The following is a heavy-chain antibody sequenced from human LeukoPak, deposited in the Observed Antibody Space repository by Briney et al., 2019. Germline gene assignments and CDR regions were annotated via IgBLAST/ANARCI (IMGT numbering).Heavy chain of an antibody. D-gene: IGHD1-26*01. CDR3: AMSSASYYAGPLDF. Sequence: ASVKVSCKASGYTFTGYYVQWVRQAPGQGLEYMGWINPNSGGTNYAQKFQGGVTMTRDTSVSTAYMELSGLRSDDAAVYYCAMSSASYYAGPLDFWGQGTLVTVSS. CDR1: GYTFTGYY. J-gene: IGHJ4*02. CDR2: INPNSGGT. V-gene: IGHV1-2*02.